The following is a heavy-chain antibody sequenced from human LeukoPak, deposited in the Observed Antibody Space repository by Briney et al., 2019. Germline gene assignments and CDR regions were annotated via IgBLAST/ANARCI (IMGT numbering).Heavy chain of an antibody. CDR3: AREGAVPGIDP. J-gene: IGHJ5*02. Sequence: SETLSLTCAVFGYSITRGFSWGWIRQPPGTGLEWIGTISHSGSTDYKPTLESRLTISMDTSKNQFSLRLTSVTAADTAVYYCAREGAVPGIDPWGQGTLVTVSS. CDR2: ISHSGST. D-gene: IGHD3-16*01. V-gene: IGHV4-38-2*02. CDR1: GYSITRGFS.